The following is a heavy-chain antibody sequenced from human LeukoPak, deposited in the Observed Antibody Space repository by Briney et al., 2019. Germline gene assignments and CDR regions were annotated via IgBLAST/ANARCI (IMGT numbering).Heavy chain of an antibody. CDR2: IKQDGSKK. V-gene: IGHV3-7*04. Sequence: GGSLRLSCAASGFTFSSYWMSWVRQAPGKGLEWVANIKQDGSKKYYVDSVKGRFTISRDNAKNSLYLQMNSLRAEDTAVYYCARGSSGYYYPDAFDIWGQGTMVTVSS. D-gene: IGHD3-22*01. CDR1: GFTFSSYW. CDR3: ARGSSGYYYPDAFDI. J-gene: IGHJ3*02.